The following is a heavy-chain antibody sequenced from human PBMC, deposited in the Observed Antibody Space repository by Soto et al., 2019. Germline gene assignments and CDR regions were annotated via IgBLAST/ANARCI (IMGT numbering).Heavy chain of an antibody. D-gene: IGHD5-12*01. V-gene: IGHV6-1*01. Sequence: SQTLSLTCAISGDTVSSNRAAWNWIRQSPSQGLEWLGRTYYWSKRYNEYAVTVKDRIHINPDPSRNQFSLQMNSVTHEDTAVYYCAAGTRGYLYYGLDVWGQATTVTVSS. CDR1: GDTVSSNRAA. CDR3: AAGTRGYLYYGLDV. CDR2: TYYWSKRYN. J-gene: IGHJ6*02.